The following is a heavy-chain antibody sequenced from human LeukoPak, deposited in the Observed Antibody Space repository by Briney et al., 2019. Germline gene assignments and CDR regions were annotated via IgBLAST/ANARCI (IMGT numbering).Heavy chain of an antibody. D-gene: IGHD6-13*01. CDR2: IDPNSGGT. CDR1: GYTFTGYY. CDR3: ARSKIAAAGPGDY. V-gene: IGHV1-2*02. Sequence: ASVKVSCKASGYTFTGYYMHWVRQAPGQGLEWMGWIDPNSGGTNYAQKFQGRVTMTRDTFVSTAYMELSRLRSDDTAVYYCARSKIAAAGPGDYWGQGTLVTVSS. J-gene: IGHJ4*02.